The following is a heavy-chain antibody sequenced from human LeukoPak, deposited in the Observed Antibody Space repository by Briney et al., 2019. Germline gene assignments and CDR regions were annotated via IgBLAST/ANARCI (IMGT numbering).Heavy chain of an antibody. V-gene: IGHV4-4*02. Sequence: SETLSLTCAVSGGSISSSNWWSWVRQPPGKGLEWIGEIYHSGSTNYNPSLKSRVTISVDKSKNQFSLKLSSVTAADTAVYYCARGRELRYFDWLSFYMDVWGKGTTVTVSS. J-gene: IGHJ6*03. CDR1: GGSISSSNW. CDR2: IYHSGST. D-gene: IGHD3-9*01. CDR3: ARGRELRYFDWLSFYMDV.